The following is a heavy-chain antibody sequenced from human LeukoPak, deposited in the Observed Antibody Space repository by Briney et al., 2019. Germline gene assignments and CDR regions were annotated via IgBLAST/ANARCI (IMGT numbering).Heavy chain of an antibody. J-gene: IGHJ4*02. CDR1: GFTFSTSE. Sequence: GGSLRLSCAASGFTFSTSEMTWVRQSPGKGLEWVSSISDSGDRTYYADSVKGRFTISRDNSRNTLYLQVNSLRAEDTAVYYCAKSGSVPPDYWGQGTLVTVSS. D-gene: IGHD2-2*01. CDR3: AKSGSVPPDY. V-gene: IGHV3-23*01. CDR2: ISDSGDRT.